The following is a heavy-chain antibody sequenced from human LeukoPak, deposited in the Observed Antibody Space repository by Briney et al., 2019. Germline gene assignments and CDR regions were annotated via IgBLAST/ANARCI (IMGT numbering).Heavy chain of an antibody. CDR3: ARHDSFIPF. J-gene: IGHJ4*02. Sequence: GGSLRLSCVASGFRFSDFAMSWVRQAPRKGLEWVSGISDSGRATYYTDSVKGRCTISRDNSKNTVNLQLNNVRAEDTALYFCARHDSFIPFWGQGMQVTVSS. CDR1: GFRFSDFA. V-gene: IGHV3-23*01. CDR2: ISDSGRAT. D-gene: IGHD5-18*01.